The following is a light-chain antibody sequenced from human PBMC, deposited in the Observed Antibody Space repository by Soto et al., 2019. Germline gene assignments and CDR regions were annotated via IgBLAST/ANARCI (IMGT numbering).Light chain of an antibody. CDR2: DVS. CDR3: SSYTSSSSDV. V-gene: IGLV2-14*01. Sequence: QSVLTQPASVSWSPGQSITISCTGTSSDVGTYNSVSWYQQYPGKAPKLMIHDVSNRPSGVSNRFSGSKSGNTASLTISGLQAEDEADYYCSSYTSSSSDVFGSGTKVTVL. J-gene: IGLJ1*01. CDR1: SSDVGTYNS.